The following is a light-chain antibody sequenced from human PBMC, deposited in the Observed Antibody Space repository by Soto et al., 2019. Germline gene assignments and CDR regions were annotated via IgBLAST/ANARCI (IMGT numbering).Light chain of an antibody. Sequence: QSALTQPASVSGSPGQSITISCTGTSSDVAAYNFVSWYQQHPRAVPKLMIYEVIKRPSGISDLFSGSKSGNTASLTISGLQAEDEADYYCSAYTHTNTVIFGGGTKVTGL. CDR1: SSDVAAYNF. CDR2: EVI. CDR3: SAYTHTNTVI. V-gene: IGLV2-14*03. J-gene: IGLJ2*01.